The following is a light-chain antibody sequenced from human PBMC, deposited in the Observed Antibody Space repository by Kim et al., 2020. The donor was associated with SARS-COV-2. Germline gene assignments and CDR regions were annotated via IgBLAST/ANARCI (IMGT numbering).Light chain of an antibody. CDR3: QVWDSSSDWV. V-gene: IGLV3-21*04. J-gene: IGLJ3*02. CDR2: YDS. CDR1: NIGSKS. Sequence: VAPGKTARITRGGNNIGSKSVHWYQQKPGQAPVLVIYYDSDRPSGIPERFSGSNSGNTATLTISRVEAGDEADYYCQVWDSSSDWVFGGGTQLTVL.